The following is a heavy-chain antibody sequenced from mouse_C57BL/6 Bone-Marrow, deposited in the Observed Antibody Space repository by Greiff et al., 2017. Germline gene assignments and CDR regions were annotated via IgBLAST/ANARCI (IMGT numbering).Heavy chain of an antibody. J-gene: IGHJ1*03. D-gene: IGHD1-1*01. CDR2: IYPGDGDT. Sequence: VQLQQSGAELVKPGASVKISCKASGYAFSSYWMNWVKQRPGKGLEWIGQIYPGDGDTNYNGKFKGKATLTADKSFSTAYMQLSSLTSEDSAVYFCAREGTTVVSHWYFDVWGTGTTVTVSS. CDR1: GYAFSSYW. V-gene: IGHV1-80*01. CDR3: AREGTTVVSHWYFDV.